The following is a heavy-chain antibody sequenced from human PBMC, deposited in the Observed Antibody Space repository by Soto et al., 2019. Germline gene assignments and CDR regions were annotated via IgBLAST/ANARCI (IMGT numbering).Heavy chain of an antibody. Sequence: KGDEASVKVSCKASGGTFSSYAISWVRQAPGQGLEWMGGIIPIFGTANYAQKFQGRVTITADKSTSTAYMELSSLRSEDTAVYYCARSSRCSGGSCYSHPGPGVYYYGMDVWGQGTTVTV. V-gene: IGHV1-69*06. D-gene: IGHD2-15*01. CDR2: IIPIFGTA. J-gene: IGHJ6*02. CDR3: ARSSRCSGGSCYSHPGPGVYYYGMDV. CDR1: GGTFSSYA.